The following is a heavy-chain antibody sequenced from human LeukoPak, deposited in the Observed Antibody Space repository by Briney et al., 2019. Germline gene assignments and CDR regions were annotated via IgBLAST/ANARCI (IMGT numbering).Heavy chain of an antibody. D-gene: IGHD3-3*01. V-gene: IGHV3-74*01. CDR3: ARGLVKDFWSGYNWFDP. CDR1: GFTFSTYW. J-gene: IGHJ5*02. Sequence: QPGGSLRLSCAASGFTFSTYWMHWVRQAPGKGLVWVSRIKSDGSTNYADSVKGRFTISRDNAKNTVSLQMNSLRPEDTGVYYCARGLVKDFWSGYNWFDPWGQGTLVTVSS. CDR2: IKSDGST.